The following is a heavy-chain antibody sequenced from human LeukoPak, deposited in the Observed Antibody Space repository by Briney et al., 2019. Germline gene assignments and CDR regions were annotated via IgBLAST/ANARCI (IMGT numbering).Heavy chain of an antibody. D-gene: IGHD6-13*01. Sequence: PGGSLRLSCAAYGFTLDDYAMHWVRQAPGKGLEWVSSISWNSGSIGYADSVEGRFTISRDNAKNSLYLQMNSLRAEDTALYYCAKGRRGAAAGIDYWGQGTLVTVSS. CDR3: AKGRRGAAAGIDY. CDR1: GFTLDDYA. J-gene: IGHJ4*02. V-gene: IGHV3-9*01. CDR2: ISWNSGSI.